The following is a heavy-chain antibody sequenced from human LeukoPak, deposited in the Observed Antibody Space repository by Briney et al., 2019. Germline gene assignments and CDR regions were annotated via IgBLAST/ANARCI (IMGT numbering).Heavy chain of an antibody. V-gene: IGHV1-69*13. CDR1: GGTFSSYA. D-gene: IGHD1-1*01. Sequence: SVKVSCKASGGTFSSYAISWVRQAPGQGLEWMGGIIPIFGTANYAQKFQGRVTITADESTSTAYMELSSLRSEDTAVYYCARWYNWNDRSFDYWGQGTLVTVSS. CDR3: ARWYNWNDRSFDY. J-gene: IGHJ4*02. CDR2: IIPIFGTA.